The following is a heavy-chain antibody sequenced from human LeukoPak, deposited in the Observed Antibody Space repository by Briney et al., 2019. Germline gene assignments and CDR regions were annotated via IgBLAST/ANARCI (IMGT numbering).Heavy chain of an antibody. CDR2: IIPIFGTA. CDR1: GGTFSSYA. V-gene: IGHV1-69*01. Sequence: SVKVSCKASGGTFSSYAISWVRQAPGQGLEWMGEIIPIFGTANYAQKFQGRVTITADESTSTAYMELSSLRSEDTAVYYCARRGYNWNDGANWFDPWGQGTLVTVSS. D-gene: IGHD1-1*01. CDR3: ARRGYNWNDGANWFDP. J-gene: IGHJ5*02.